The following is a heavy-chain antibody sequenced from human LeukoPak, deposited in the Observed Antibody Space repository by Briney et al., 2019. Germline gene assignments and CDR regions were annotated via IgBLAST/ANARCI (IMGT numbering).Heavy chain of an antibody. J-gene: IGHJ4*02. CDR2: INPNSGGT. V-gene: IGHV1-2*02. CDR1: GYTFTGCY. D-gene: IGHD1-26*01. Sequence: ASVKVSCKAPGYTFTGCYMHWVRQAPGQGLEWMGWINPNSGGTNYAQKFQGRVTMTRDTSISTAYMELSRPRSDDTAVYYCARRRGELPHLYYFDYWGQGTLVTVSS. CDR3: ARRRGELPHLYYFDY.